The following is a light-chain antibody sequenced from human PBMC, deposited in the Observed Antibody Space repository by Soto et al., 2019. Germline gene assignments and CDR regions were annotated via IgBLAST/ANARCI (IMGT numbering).Light chain of an antibody. CDR3: QQSFIIPRT. Sequence: DIPMTQSPSSLSASVGDRVTITCRASQSVSGYLNWYQQKSGKAPNLLIYGASNLQTGVPPRFSGSGSGTDFTLTITDLQFEDFATYFCQQSFIIPRTFGQGTKVEMK. CDR2: GAS. J-gene: IGKJ1*01. V-gene: IGKV1-39*01. CDR1: QSVSGY.